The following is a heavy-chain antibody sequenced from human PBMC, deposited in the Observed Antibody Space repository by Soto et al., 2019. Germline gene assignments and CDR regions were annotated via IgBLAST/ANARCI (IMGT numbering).Heavy chain of an antibody. J-gene: IGHJ5*02. V-gene: IGHV3-21*01. Sequence: GSLRLSCAASGFTFSSYSMNWVRQAPGKGLEWVSSISSSSSYIYYADSVKGRFTISRDNAKNSLYLQMNSLRAEDTAVYYCARDISLGKHQLPPDRWFDPWGQGTLVTVSS. CDR3: ARDISLGKHQLPPDRWFDP. CDR2: ISSSSSYI. CDR1: GFTFSSYS. D-gene: IGHD2-2*01.